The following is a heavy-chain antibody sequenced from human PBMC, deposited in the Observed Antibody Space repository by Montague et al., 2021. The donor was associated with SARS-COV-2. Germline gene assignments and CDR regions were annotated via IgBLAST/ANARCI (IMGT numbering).Heavy chain of an antibody. CDR3: ARGRQHFNMIVVVMTGGECYFDY. J-gene: IGHJ4*02. D-gene: IGHD3-22*01. V-gene: IGHV4-34*01. Sequence: SETLSLTCAVCGGSFSDYYWSWIRQPPGKGLEWIGEINHRGTSNYNPSLKSRVSISIDTSKNQFSLYLGSVTAADTAVYYCARGRQHFNMIVVVMTGGECYFDYWAQETLVTVSS. CDR2: INHRGTS. CDR1: GGSFSDYY.